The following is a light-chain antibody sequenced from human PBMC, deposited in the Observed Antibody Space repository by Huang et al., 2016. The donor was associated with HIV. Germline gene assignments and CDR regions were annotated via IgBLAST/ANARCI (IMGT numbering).Light chain of an antibody. Sequence: IEMTQSPPSLSASIGDRVTLTCRASRGISTFLAWYQQKPGKPPTLLLYGASILHSGVPSRFSGSGSGTDFTLTISSLQPEDVAYYYCQKYDSAPRTFGQGTKVELK. V-gene: IGKV1-27*01. CDR1: RGISTF. CDR3: QKYDSAPRT. J-gene: IGKJ1*01. CDR2: GAS.